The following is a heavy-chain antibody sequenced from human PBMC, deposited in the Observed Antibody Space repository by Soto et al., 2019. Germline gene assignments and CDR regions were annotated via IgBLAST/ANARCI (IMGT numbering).Heavy chain of an antibody. J-gene: IGHJ6*02. V-gene: IGHV1-18*04. Sequence: XSVKVSCKASGYTLTSYGIIWVRQAPGQGLEWMGWISAYNGNTNYAQKLQGRVTMTTDTSTSTAYMELRSLRSDDTAVYYCARDMQISDGKDLLGYYYYGMDVWGQGTTVTVSS. CDR1: GYTLTSYG. D-gene: IGHD2-15*01. CDR3: ARDMQISDGKDLLGYYYYGMDV. CDR2: ISAYNGNT.